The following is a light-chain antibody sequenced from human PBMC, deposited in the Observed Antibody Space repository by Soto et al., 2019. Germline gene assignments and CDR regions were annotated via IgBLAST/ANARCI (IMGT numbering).Light chain of an antibody. CDR1: QSVSSN. Sequence: EIVMTQSPATLSVSPGERATLSCRASQSVSSNLAWYQQKPGQAPRLLIYGASTRATGIPARFSGSGSGTEFTLTISSLQAEDFAVYYCQKYNTWPPGIIFCPRTKVDIK. J-gene: IGKJ3*01. CDR3: QKYNTWPPGII. CDR2: GAS. V-gene: IGKV3-15*01.